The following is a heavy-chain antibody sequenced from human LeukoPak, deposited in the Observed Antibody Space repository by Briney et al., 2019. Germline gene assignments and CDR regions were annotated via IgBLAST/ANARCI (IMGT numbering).Heavy chain of an antibody. V-gene: IGHV3-48*04. J-gene: IGHJ4*02. CDR2: ISGRSNTI. CDR1: GFTFSSYA. Sequence: HPGGSLRLSCAASGFTFSSYAMSWVRQAPGKGLEWVSYISGRSNTIYYADSVKGRFTISRDNAKNSVYLQMNSLRAEDTAVYYCARDQRGTYSYAYGPYYFDYWGQGTVVTVSS. CDR3: ARDQRGTYSYAYGPYYFDY. D-gene: IGHD3-16*01.